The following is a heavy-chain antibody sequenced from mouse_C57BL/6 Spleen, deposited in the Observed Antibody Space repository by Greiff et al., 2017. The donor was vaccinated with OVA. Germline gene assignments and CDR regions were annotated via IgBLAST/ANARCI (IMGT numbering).Heavy chain of an antibody. Sequence: VKLQQSGAELVKPGASVKISCKASGYSFSSYWMNWVKQRPGKGLEWIGQIYPGDGDTNYNGKFKGKATLTADKSSSTAYMQLSSLTSEDSAVYFWARKAIYYGNYRYYAMDYWGQGTSVTVSS. D-gene: IGHD2-1*01. J-gene: IGHJ4*01. CDR2: IYPGDGDT. CDR3: ARKAIYYGNYRYYAMDY. CDR1: GYSFSSYW. V-gene: IGHV1-80*01.